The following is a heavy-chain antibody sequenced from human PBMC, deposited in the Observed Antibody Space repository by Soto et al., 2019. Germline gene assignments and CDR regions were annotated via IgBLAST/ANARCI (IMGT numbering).Heavy chain of an antibody. J-gene: IGHJ3*02. CDR2: INPNSGGT. Sequence: ASVKVSCKASGYTFTGYYMHWVRQAPGQGLEWMGWINPNSGGTNYAQKFQGRVTMTRDTSISTAYMELSRLGSDDTAVYYCARDARWYYYDSSGYSGQKDAFDIWGQGTMVTVSS. CDR3: ARDARWYYYDSSGYSGQKDAFDI. CDR1: GYTFTGYY. V-gene: IGHV1-2*02. D-gene: IGHD3-22*01.